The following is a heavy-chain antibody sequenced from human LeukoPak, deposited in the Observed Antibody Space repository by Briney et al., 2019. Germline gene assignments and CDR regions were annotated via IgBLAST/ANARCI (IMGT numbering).Heavy chain of an antibody. D-gene: IGHD2-2*01. V-gene: IGHV5-51*01. Sequence: GESLKISCKGSGYRFTNYWIGWVRQMPGKGLELMGIIYPGDSDTRYSPSFQGQVTISADKSINTAYLRWSSLKASDTAIYYCARGGFCTGTSCYLAWFDPWGQGTLVTVS. CDR3: ARGGFCTGTSCYLAWFDP. CDR2: IYPGDSDT. CDR1: GYRFTNYW. J-gene: IGHJ5*02.